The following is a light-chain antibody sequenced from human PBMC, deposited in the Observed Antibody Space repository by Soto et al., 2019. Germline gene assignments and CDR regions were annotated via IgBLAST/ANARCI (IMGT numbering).Light chain of an antibody. CDR1: QSVISN. J-gene: IGKJ2*01. CDR2: GAS. Sequence: ETVVTQSPAILSVSPGERVTLSCRASQSVISNLAWYQHKLGQAPRLLIYGASTRATGVPARFSGSGSGTEFFLTISSLQSEDFATYYCQQANSFPRTFGQGTKLEIK. CDR3: QQANSFPRT. V-gene: IGKV3-15*01.